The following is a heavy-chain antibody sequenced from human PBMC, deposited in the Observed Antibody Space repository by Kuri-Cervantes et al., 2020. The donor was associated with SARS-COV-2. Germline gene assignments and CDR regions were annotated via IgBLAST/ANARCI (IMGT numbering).Heavy chain of an antibody. D-gene: IGHD3-3*01. CDR3: ARLYYDFWSGYYKNDAFDI. V-gene: IGHV4-59*08. J-gene: IGHJ3*02. CDR2: IYYSGST. CDR1: GGSISSHY. Sequence: GSLRLSCTVSGGSISSHYWSWIRQPPGKGLEWIGYIYYSGSTNYNPSLKSRVTISVDTSKNQFSLKLSSVTAADTAVYYCARLYYDFWSGYYKNDAFDIWGQGTMVTVSS.